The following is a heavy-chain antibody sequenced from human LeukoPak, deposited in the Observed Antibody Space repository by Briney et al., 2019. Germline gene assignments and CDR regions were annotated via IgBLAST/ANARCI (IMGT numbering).Heavy chain of an antibody. CDR1: GFTFSSYG. J-gene: IGHJ4*02. V-gene: IGHV3-48*02. CDR3: ARDRDYAFDY. Sequence: GGSLRLSCAASGFTFSSYGMHGVRQAPGRGLEWISYIDSDTYGNTIYYPHTVKGRFTISRDNPKNSLYLQMDSLRDEDTAVYYCARDRDYAFDYWGQGTLVTVSS. D-gene: IGHD4-17*01. CDR2: IDSDTYGNTI.